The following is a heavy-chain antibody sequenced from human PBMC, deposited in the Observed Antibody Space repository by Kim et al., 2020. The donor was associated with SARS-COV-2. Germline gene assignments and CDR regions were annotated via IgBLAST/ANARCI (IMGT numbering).Heavy chain of an antibody. D-gene: IGHD3-3*01. V-gene: IGHV3-7*04. J-gene: IGHJ6*03. CDR3: ARLYYDFWSGAYYYYMDV. Sequence: GRVTNSRDNAKNSLYLQMNSLRAEDTAVYYCARLYYDFWSGAYYYYMDVWGKGTTVTVSS.